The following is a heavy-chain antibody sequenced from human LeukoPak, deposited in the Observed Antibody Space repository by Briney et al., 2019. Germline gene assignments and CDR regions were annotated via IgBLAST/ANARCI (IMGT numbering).Heavy chain of an antibody. D-gene: IGHD3-10*01. CDR1: GFTFSSYG. J-gene: IGHJ4*02. Sequence: PGGSLRLSCAASGFTFSSYGMSWVRQAPGKGLEWVSAISGSGGSTYYADSVKGRFTISRDNSKNTLYLQMNSLRAEDTAVYYCARVHDGSGSYYTPPFDYWGQGTLVTVSS. V-gene: IGHV3-23*01. CDR2: ISGSGGST. CDR3: ARVHDGSGSYYTPPFDY.